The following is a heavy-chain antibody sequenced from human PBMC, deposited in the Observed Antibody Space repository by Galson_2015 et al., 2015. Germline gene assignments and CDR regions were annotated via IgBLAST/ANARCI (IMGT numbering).Heavy chain of an antibody. CDR1: GFTFGSYA. CDR3: VKAPPGVGAPQYFHH. D-gene: IGHD1-26*01. CDR2: IRGNGAST. J-gene: IGHJ1*01. V-gene: IGHV3-23*01. Sequence: SLRLSCAASGFTFGSYAISWVAQAPGTGLEWVSTIRGNGASTYYANSVKGRFTTSRDTSKNTLYLQMNSLGVDDAAVYYCVKAPPGVGAPQYFHHWGQGTLVTVSS.